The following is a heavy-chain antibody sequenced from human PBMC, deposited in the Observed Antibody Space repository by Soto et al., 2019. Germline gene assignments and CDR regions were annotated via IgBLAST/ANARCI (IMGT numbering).Heavy chain of an antibody. CDR2: ISSDGSKI. V-gene: IGHV3-30*03. D-gene: IGHD2-8*01. CDR3: AMAGYCTNGVCHSFYYFGMDV. Sequence: QVQLVESGGGVVQPGRSLRLSCAAPGFTFSTYGMHWVRQAPGKGLEWVAVISSDGSKIYYADSGKGRFTISRDNSKNTLYLQMNSLRAEDTAVYYCAMAGYCTNGVCHSFYYFGMDVWGQGTTVTVSS. CDR1: GFTFSTYG. J-gene: IGHJ6*02.